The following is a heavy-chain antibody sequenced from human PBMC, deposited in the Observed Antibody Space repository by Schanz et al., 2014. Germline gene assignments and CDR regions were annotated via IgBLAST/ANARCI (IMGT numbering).Heavy chain of an antibody. CDR1: GFTFSTYA. Sequence: VQLLQSGGALVQPGGSLRLSCSASGFTFSTYAMSWARQTPGKGLEWVSAINGNGGITYYADPVKGRFTISRDNSKNTLYLQMNSLRAEDTAVYYCAKIRYDSSGYYLPYYGMDVWGQGTTVIVSS. CDR3: AKIRYDSSGYYLPYYGMDV. CDR2: INGNGGIT. V-gene: IGHV3-23*01. D-gene: IGHD3-22*01. J-gene: IGHJ6*02.